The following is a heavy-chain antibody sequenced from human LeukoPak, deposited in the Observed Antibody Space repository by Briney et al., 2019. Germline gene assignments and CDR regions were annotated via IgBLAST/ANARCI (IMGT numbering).Heavy chain of an antibody. CDR2: INPNSGGT. D-gene: IGHD2-2*02. Sequence: ASVKVSCKASGYTFTGYYMHWVRQAPGQGLEWMGWINPNSGGTNYAQKFQGRVTMTRDTSISTAYMELSRLRSDDTVVYYCARGLVVVPAAIRTYYYYYMDVWGKGTTVTVSS. CDR1: GYTFTGYY. J-gene: IGHJ6*03. CDR3: ARGLVVVPAAIRTYYYYYMDV. V-gene: IGHV1-2*02.